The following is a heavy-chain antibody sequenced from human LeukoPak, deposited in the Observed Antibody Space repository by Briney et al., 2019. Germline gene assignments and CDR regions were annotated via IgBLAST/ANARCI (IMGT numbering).Heavy chain of an antibody. J-gene: IGHJ4*02. CDR3: ARDHDSSGWYYFDY. V-gene: IGHV1-18*01. CDR1: GYTFTSYG. Sequence: ASVKVSCKASGYTFTSYGISWVRQAPGQGLEWMGWISAYNGNTNYAQKLQGRVTMTTDTSTSTAYMELRSLRAEDTAVYYCARDHDSSGWYYFDYWGQGTLVTVSS. D-gene: IGHD6-19*01. CDR2: ISAYNGNT.